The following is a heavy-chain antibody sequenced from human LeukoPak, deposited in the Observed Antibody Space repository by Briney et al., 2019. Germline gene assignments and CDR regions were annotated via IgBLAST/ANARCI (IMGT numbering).Heavy chain of an antibody. CDR1: GFTFSSYA. CDR2: ISGSGGIR. D-gene: IGHD6-13*01. V-gene: IGHV3-23*01. J-gene: IGHJ4*02. Sequence: GGSLRLSCAACGFTFSSYAMSWVCQAPGKGLEWVSVISGSGGIRYYADSVKGRFTISRDNSKNTLYLQMNSLRAEDTAVYYCSQSDSSTWVTHFWGQGTLVTVSS. CDR3: SQSDSSTWVTHF.